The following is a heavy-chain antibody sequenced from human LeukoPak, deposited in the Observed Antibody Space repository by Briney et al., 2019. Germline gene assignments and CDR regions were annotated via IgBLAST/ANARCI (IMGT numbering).Heavy chain of an antibody. J-gene: IGHJ4*02. V-gene: IGHV3-74*01. D-gene: IGHD3-22*01. CDR1: GFTFSSYW. CDR3: ARGPDYYDSSGYYPV. Sequence: GGSLRLSCAASGFTFSSYWMHWVRQAPGKGPVWVSRINSDGSSTSYADSVKGRFTISRDNAKNTLYLQMNSLRAEDTAVYYCARGPDYYDSSGYYPVWGQGTLVTVSS. CDR2: INSDGSST.